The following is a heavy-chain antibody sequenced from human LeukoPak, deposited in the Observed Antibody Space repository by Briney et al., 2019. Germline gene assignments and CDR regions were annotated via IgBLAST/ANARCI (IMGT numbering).Heavy chain of an antibody. D-gene: IGHD2-2*01. Sequence: GGSLRLSCAASGFTFSDYYMSWIRQAPGKGLEWVSYISSSGSTIYYADSVKGRFTISRDNVKNSLYLQMNSLRAEDTAVYYCARDKLGYCSSTSCYRSYYFDYWGQGTLVTVSS. V-gene: IGHV3-11*01. CDR2: ISSSGSTI. J-gene: IGHJ4*02. CDR3: ARDKLGYCSSTSCYRSYYFDY. CDR1: GFTFSDYY.